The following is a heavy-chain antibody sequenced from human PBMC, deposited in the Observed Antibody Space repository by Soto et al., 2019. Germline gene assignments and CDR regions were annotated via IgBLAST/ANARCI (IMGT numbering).Heavy chain of an antibody. CDR3: ARAHIVVVTAIPFDAFDI. J-gene: IGHJ3*02. D-gene: IGHD2-21*02. V-gene: IGHV1-69*13. CDR2: IIPIFGTA. Sequence: GASVKVSCKASGGTFSSYAISWVRQAPGQGLEWVGGIIPIFGTANYAQKFQGRVTITADESTSTAYMELSSLRSEDTAVYYCARAHIVVVTAIPFDAFDIWGQGTMVTVSS. CDR1: GGTFSSYA.